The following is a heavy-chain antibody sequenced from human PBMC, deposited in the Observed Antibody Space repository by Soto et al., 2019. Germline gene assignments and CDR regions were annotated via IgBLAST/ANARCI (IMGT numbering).Heavy chain of an antibody. D-gene: IGHD5-12*01. CDR1: GGSFSGYY. CDR3: ARRRSWLPRNYFDY. Sequence: QVQLQQWGAGLLKPSETLSLTCAVYGGSFSGYYWSWIRQPPGKGLEWIGEINHSGSTNYNPSLKSRVTISVDTSKNQFSLKLSSVTAADTAVYYCARRRSWLPRNYFDYWGQGTLVTVSS. J-gene: IGHJ4*02. V-gene: IGHV4-34*01. CDR2: INHSGST.